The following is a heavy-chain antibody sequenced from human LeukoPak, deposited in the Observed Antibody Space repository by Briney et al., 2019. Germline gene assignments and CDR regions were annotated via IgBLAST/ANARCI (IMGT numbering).Heavy chain of an antibody. CDR1: GFTLSSYS. V-gene: IGHV3-21*01. Sequence: GGSLRLSCAASGFTLSSYSMNWVRQAPGKGLEWVSSISSSSSYIYYADSVKGRFTISRDNAKNSLYLQMNSLRAEDTAVYYCARVPDSSGYPMYYFDYWGQGTLVTVSS. J-gene: IGHJ4*02. CDR3: ARVPDSSGYPMYYFDY. D-gene: IGHD3-22*01. CDR2: ISSSSSYI.